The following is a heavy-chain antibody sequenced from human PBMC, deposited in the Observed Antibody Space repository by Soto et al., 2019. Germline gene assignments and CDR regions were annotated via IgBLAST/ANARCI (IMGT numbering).Heavy chain of an antibody. D-gene: IGHD2-8*01. V-gene: IGHV3-64*01. Sequence: GGSLRLSCATSGFTFSTYPMHWVRQAPGKGLKYVSAISSNGRSTYYANSVKGRFTISRDNSKNTLYLQMDSLRAEDMAVYYCARDRCTNGVCYAPSDYWGQGTLVTVSS. CDR3: ARDRCTNGVCYAPSDY. CDR2: ISSNGRST. J-gene: IGHJ4*02. CDR1: GFTFSTYP.